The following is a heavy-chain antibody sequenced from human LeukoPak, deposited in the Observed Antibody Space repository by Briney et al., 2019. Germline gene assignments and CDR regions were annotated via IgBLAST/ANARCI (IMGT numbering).Heavy chain of an antibody. V-gene: IGHV3-30*04. CDR1: GFTFGSYA. CDR2: ISYHGKSE. Sequence: PGRSLRLSCAASGFTFGSYALHWVRQAPGKGLEWVAFISYHGKSENYADSVKGRFTISRDISKNMLYLQMNSLRPEDTAVYYCAKAEGYDILTGLDYWGQGTLVTVSS. D-gene: IGHD3-9*01. J-gene: IGHJ4*02. CDR3: AKAEGYDILTGLDY.